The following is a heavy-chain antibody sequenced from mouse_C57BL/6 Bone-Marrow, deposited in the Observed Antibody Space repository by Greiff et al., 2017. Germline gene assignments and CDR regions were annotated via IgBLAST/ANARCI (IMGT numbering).Heavy chain of an antibody. V-gene: IGHV1-64*01. CDR3: AWVGLRRWYFDV. J-gene: IGHJ1*03. CDR1: GYTFTSYW. CDR2: IHPNSGST. D-gene: IGHD2-2*01. Sequence: QVQLQQPGAELVKPGASVKLSCKASGYTFTSYWMHWVKQRPGQGLEWIGMIHPNSGSTNYNEKFKSKATLTVDKSSSTAYMQLSSLTSEDSAVYYCAWVGLRRWYFDVWGTGTTVTVSS.